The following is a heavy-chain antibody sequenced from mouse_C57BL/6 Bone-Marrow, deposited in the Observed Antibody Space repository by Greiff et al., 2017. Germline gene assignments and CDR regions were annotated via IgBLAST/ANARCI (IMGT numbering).Heavy chain of an antibody. CDR2: IDPENGDT. CDR3: TTAYDGYYQAWFAY. V-gene: IGHV14-4*01. J-gene: IGHJ3*01. CDR1: GFNIKDDY. Sequence: VQLQQSGAELVRPGASVKLSCTASGFNIKDDYMHWVKQRPEQGLAWIGWIDPENGDTEYASKFQGKATITADTSSNTAYLQLSSLTSEDTAVYYCTTAYDGYYQAWFAYWCQGTLVTVSA. D-gene: IGHD2-3*01.